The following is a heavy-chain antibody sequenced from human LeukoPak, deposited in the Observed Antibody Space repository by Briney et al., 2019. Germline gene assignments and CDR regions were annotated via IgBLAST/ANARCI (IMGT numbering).Heavy chain of an antibody. D-gene: IGHD2-2*01. J-gene: IGHJ5*02. CDR3: ARVDRLVWSWFDP. V-gene: IGHV4-39*07. CDR2: IYYSGST. Sequence: SETLSLTCTVSGGSISSSSYYWGWIRQPPGKGLEWIGSIYYSGSTYYNPSLKSRVTISVDTSKNQFSLKLRSVTAADTAMYYRARVDRLVWSWFDPWGQGTLVTVSS. CDR1: GGSISSSSYY.